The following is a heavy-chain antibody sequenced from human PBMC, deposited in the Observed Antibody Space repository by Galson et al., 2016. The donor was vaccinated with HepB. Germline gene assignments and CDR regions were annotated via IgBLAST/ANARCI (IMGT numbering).Heavy chain of an antibody. Sequence: SVKVSCKASGYTLTNYYLHWVRQAPGQGLEWMGVIIPSGGGTSYAQRFQGRVNLTRDTPTNTVYMDLSSLRSEDTAVYYCARGGYYSSGWYDAFDIWGQGTMVTVSS. CDR3: ARGGYYSSGWYDAFDI. V-gene: IGHV1-46*01. CDR2: IIPSGGGT. CDR1: GYTLTNYY. J-gene: IGHJ3*02. D-gene: IGHD6-19*01.